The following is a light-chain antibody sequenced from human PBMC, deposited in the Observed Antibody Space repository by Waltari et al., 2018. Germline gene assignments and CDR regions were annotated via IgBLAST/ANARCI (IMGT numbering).Light chain of an antibody. CDR2: ATS. CDR1: QGIRSW. J-gene: IGKJ4*01. V-gene: IGKV1-12*01. CDR3: QEANSFPLT. Sequence: DIQMTQSPPSVSASVGDRVTITCRASQGIRSWLSWYQQKPGKAPKLPIYATSNLQSGVPSRFSGSGSGTEFTLTISSLQPEDVATYYCQEANSFPLTFGGGTKVEI.